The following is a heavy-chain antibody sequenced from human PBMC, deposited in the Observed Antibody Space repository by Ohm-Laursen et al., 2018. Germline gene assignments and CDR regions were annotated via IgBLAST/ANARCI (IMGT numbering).Heavy chain of an antibody. CDR1: GFTFSSYA. J-gene: IGHJ4*02. CDR2: ISGNGDST. V-gene: IGHV3-23*01. CDR3: HKHDYDDYDIDY. D-gene: IGHD4-17*01. Sequence: SLRLSCTASGFTFSSYAMSWVRQAPRKGLEWVSAISGNGDSTYYADSVRGRFIISRDNSKNTLYLQMSSLRAEDTAIYYCHKHDYDDYDIDYWGQGTLVTVSS.